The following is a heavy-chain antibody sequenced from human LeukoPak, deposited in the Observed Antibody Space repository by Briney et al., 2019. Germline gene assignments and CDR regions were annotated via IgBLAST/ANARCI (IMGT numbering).Heavy chain of an antibody. V-gene: IGHV3-74*01. CDR2: IEGDGNRV. Sequence: GGSLRLSCAASGFTLSAYWMHWVRQAPGKGLMWVSRIEGDGNRVTYADSVKGRFTISRDNAKNTLYLQMNSLRAEDTAVYYCTRDWRNLGYDYWGQGTLVTVSS. CDR3: TRDWRNLGYDY. J-gene: IGHJ4*02. CDR1: GFTLSAYW. D-gene: IGHD5-12*01.